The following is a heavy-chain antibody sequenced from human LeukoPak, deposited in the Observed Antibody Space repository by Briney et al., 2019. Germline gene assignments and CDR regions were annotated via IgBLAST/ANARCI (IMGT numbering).Heavy chain of an antibody. CDR2: ISGSGGST. Sequence: GGFLRLSCAASGFTFNNYAMSWVRQAPGKGLEWVSAISGSGGSTFYADSVKGRFTISRDNSKNTLYLQMNSLRAEDTAVYYCAKDRQYSYGYPVYFEYWGQGTLVTVSS. J-gene: IGHJ4*02. CDR1: GFTFNNYA. V-gene: IGHV3-23*01. CDR3: AKDRQYSYGYPVYFEY. D-gene: IGHD5-18*01.